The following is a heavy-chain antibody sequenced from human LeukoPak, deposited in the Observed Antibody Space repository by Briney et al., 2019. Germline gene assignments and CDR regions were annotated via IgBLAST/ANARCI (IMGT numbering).Heavy chain of an antibody. V-gene: IGHV3-11*06. CDR2: ISSSSSYT. CDR3: AREPQYYDILTGYYYYGMDV. J-gene: IGHJ6*04. Sequence: PGRTLRLSCAASGFTCSDYYMSWTPEAPGKGLNWVSYISSSSSYTNYADSVNGRFTISRDNAKNSLYLQMNSLRAEDTAVYYCAREPQYYDILTGYYYYGMDVWGKGTTVTVSS. D-gene: IGHD3-9*01. CDR1: GFTCSDYY.